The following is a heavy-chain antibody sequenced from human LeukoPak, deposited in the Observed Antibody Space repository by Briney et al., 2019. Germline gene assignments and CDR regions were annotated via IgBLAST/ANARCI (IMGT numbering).Heavy chain of an antibody. CDR3: TAFNRDGYRNFDS. D-gene: IGHD5-24*01. CDR2: VFPLDSDT. V-gene: IGHV5-51*01. Sequence: GESLKISCKGSGYNFPTYWIGWVRQMPERGLEWMGQVFPLDSDTTYSPTFQGQVTISADTSTSTAHLQWSSLKASDTAIYYCTAFNRDGYRNFDSWGQGTLVTVSS. CDR1: GYNFPTYW. J-gene: IGHJ4*02.